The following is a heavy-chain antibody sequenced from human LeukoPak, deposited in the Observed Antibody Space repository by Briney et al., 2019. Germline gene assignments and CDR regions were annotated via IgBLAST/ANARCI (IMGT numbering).Heavy chain of an antibody. V-gene: IGHV3-23*01. J-gene: IGHJ4*02. CDR2: ISGSGGST. CDR3: AKARGEQNGGSNY. CDR1: GFTFSSYA. D-gene: IGHD2-15*01. Sequence: AGGSLRLSCAASGFTFSSYAMSWVRQAPGKGLEWVSAISGSGGSTYYADSVKGRFTISRDNSKNTLYLQMNSLRAEDTAVYYCAKARGEQNGGSNYWGQGIQVIVSS.